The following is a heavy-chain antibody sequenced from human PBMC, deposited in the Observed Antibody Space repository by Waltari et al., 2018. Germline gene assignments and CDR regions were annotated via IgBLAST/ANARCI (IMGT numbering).Heavy chain of an antibody. CDR3: ARGSYYYDSSGYYYQPRYGMDV. V-gene: IGHV4-34*01. J-gene: IGHJ6*02. CDR2: INHSGST. D-gene: IGHD3-22*01. Sequence: QVQLQQWGAGLLKPSETLSLTCAVYGGSFSGYYWSWIRKPPGKGLGWIGEINHSGSTNYNPSLKSRVTISVDTSKKQFSLKLSSVTAADTAVYYCARGSYYYDSSGYYYQPRYGMDVWGQGTTVTVSS. CDR1: GGSFSGYY.